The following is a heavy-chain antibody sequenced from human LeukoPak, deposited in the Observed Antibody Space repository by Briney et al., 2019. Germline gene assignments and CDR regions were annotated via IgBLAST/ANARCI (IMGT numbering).Heavy chain of an antibody. CDR1: GYTFTSYY. CDR3: ARNVAGGLDY. J-gene: IGHJ4*02. V-gene: IGHV1-46*01. D-gene: IGHD3-10*01. Sequence: ASVKVSCKASGYTFTSYYMHWVRQAPGQGLEWMGMINPTGGSTSYAQKFQGRVTMTRDTSTSTVYMELSSLRSEDTAVYCCARNVAGGLDYWGQGTLVTVSS. CDR2: INPTGGST.